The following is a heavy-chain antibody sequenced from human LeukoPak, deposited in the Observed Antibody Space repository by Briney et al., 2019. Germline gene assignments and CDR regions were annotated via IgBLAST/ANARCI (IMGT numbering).Heavy chain of an antibody. J-gene: IGHJ6*02. CDR3: AKDLGAGEPYYYGMDV. Sequence: PGGSLRLSCAASGFTFDDYAMHWVRQAPGKGVEWVSGISWNSDSAGYVDSVKGRFTISRDNAKNSLYLQMNSLRTEDTALYYCAKDLGAGEPYYYGMDVWGQGTTVTVSS. CDR1: GFTFDDYA. D-gene: IGHD1-14*01. V-gene: IGHV3-9*01. CDR2: ISWNSDSA.